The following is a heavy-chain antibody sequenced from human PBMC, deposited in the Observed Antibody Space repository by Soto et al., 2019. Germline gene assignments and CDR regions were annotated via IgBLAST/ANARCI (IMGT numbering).Heavy chain of an antibody. CDR2: IHPDDSDT. D-gene: IGHD1-7*01. V-gene: IGHV5-51*01. CDR1: GYSFTGYW. J-gene: IGHJ6*02. Sequence: GESLKISCKGSGYSFTGYWIGWVRQMPGKGLEWMGIIHPDDSDTRYSPSFQGQVTISADKSISTAYLQWSSLKASDTAMYYCTRQRLSTGTTRLYYYYGMDVWGQGTTVTVSS. CDR3: TRQRLSTGTTRLYYYYGMDV.